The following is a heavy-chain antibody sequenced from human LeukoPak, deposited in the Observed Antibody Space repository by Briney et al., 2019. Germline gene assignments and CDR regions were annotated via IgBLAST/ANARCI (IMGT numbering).Heavy chain of an antibody. CDR3: ARDQEGFDY. J-gene: IGHJ4*02. Sequence: GASVKVSCKASGYTFTSNYIHWVRQAPGQGLEWMGMIYPRDGSTSYALKFQGRVTVTRDTSTSTVHTELSGLRSEDTAVYYCARDQEGFDYWGQGTLVTVSS. CDR2: IYPRDGST. CDR1: GYTFTSNY. V-gene: IGHV1-46*01.